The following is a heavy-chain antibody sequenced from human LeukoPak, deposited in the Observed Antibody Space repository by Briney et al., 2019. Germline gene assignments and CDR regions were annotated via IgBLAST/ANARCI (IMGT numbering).Heavy chain of an antibody. Sequence: SETLSLTCTVSGGSISSYYWSWIRQPPGKGLEWIGYIYYSGSTNYNPSLKSRVTISVDTSKNQSSLKLSSVTAADTAVYYCARVRDSSGYPFDYWGQGTLVTVSS. CDR3: ARVRDSSGYPFDY. CDR1: GGSISSYY. D-gene: IGHD3-22*01. CDR2: IYYSGST. J-gene: IGHJ4*02. V-gene: IGHV4-59*01.